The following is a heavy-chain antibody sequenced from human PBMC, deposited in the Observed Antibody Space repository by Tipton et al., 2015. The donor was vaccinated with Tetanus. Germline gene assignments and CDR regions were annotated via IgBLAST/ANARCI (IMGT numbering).Heavy chain of an antibody. V-gene: IGHV3-23*01. CDR3: AKEQSDADYYYYGMDV. J-gene: IGHJ6*02. Sequence: SLRLSCAASGFTFSSYAMSWVRQAPGKGLEWVSAISGSGGSTYYADSVKGRFTISRDNSKNTLSLQMNSLRAEDTAVYYRAKEQSDADYYYYGMDVWGQGTTVTVSS. CDR1: GFTFSSYA. D-gene: IGHD4-11*01. CDR2: ISGSGGST.